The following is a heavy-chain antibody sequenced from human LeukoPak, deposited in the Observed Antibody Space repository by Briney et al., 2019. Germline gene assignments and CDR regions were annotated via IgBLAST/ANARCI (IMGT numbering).Heavy chain of an antibody. CDR3: ARLGYSNKNRVLDY. J-gene: IGHJ4*02. Sequence: SETLSLTCSVSGGSISTYYWSWIRQPPGKELEWIGYIFYTGSSNYDPSLKSRVTISVDTSKNQFSLKLSSVTAADTAVYYCARLGYSNKNRVLDYWGQGTLVTVSS. V-gene: IGHV4-59*08. CDR1: GGSISTYY. D-gene: IGHD4-11*01. CDR2: IFYTGSS.